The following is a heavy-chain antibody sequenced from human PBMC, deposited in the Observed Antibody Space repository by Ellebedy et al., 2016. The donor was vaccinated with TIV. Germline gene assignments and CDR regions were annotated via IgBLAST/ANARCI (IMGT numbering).Heavy chain of an antibody. CDR2: INHSGST. CDR3: ARHHVVGATTVYYFDY. D-gene: IGHD1-26*01. J-gene: IGHJ4*02. V-gene: IGHV4-34*01. CDR1: GGSFSGYY. Sequence: SETLSLXXAVYGGSFSGYYWSWIRQPPGKGLEWIGEINHSGSTNYNPSLKSRVTISVDTSKDQFSLKLSSVTAADTAVYYCARHHVVGATTVYYFDYWGQGTLVTVSS.